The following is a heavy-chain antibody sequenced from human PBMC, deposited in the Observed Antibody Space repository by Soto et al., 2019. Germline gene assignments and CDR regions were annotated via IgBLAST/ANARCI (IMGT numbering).Heavy chain of an antibody. D-gene: IGHD3-3*01. CDR1: GFTFSSYG. J-gene: IGHJ3*02. V-gene: IGHV3-33*01. Sequence: QVQLVESGGGVVQPGRSLRLSCAASGFTFSSYGMHWVRQDPGKGLEWVAVIWYDGSNKYYADSVKGRFTISRDNSKNTLYLQMNSLRAEDTAVYYCARDAPQRYLEWSLGDAFDIWGQGTMVTVSS. CDR2: IWYDGSNK. CDR3: ARDAPQRYLEWSLGDAFDI.